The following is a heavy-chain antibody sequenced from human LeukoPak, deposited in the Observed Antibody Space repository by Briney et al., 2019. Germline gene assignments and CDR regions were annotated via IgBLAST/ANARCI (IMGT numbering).Heavy chain of an antibody. CDR1: GGSISSYY. D-gene: IGHD3-10*02. J-gene: IGHJ4*02. Sequence: SQTLSLTCTVSGGSISSYYWSWIRQPPGKGLEWIAYIYYSGSTNYNPSLKSRVTISVDTSKNQFSLKLSSVTAADTAVYYCARDRGLTTSGGVGFDYWGQGTLVTVSS. CDR2: IYYSGST. V-gene: IGHV4-59*01. CDR3: ARDRGLTTSGGVGFDY.